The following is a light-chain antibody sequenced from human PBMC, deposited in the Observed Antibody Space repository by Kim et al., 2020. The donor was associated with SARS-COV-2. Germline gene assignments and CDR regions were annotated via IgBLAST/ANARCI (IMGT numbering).Light chain of an antibody. Sequence: GDRVTITCRTSQFISHSLAWYQQKLGKVPQLLIYDASTLQPGVPSRFSGTASGTEFTLTINSLQPDDVATYYCQKYDGAPWTFGQGTKA. CDR2: DAS. V-gene: IGKV1-27*01. CDR1: QFISHS. J-gene: IGKJ1*01. CDR3: QKYDGAPWT.